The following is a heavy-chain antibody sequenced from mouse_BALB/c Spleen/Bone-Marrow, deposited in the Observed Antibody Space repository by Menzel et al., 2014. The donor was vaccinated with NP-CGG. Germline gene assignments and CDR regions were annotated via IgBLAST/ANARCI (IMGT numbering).Heavy chain of an antibody. V-gene: IGHV1S81*02. CDR2: INPINGGT. J-gene: IGHJ1*01. D-gene: IGHD1-1*01. CDR1: GYTFTSYY. Sequence: VQLQQSGAELVKPGASVKLSCKASGYTFTSYYMYWVRQRPGQGLEWIGEINPINGGTKISEKFKSRATVTVDKSSSTAFMQLSTLTSEDFAVYSCTRSTYGSWYFDVWGAGTTVTVSS. CDR3: TRSTYGSWYFDV.